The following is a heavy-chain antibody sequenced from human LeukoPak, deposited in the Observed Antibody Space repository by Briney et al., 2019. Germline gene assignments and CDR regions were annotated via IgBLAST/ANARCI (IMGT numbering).Heavy chain of an antibody. CDR1: GYTFTSYG. Sequence: ASVKVSCKASGYTFTSYGISWVRQAPGQGLEWMGWISAYNGNTNYAQKLQGRVTMTTDTSTSTAYMELRSLRSDDTAVYYCARVSPRDDCSSTSCYGNFDYWGQGTPVTVSS. J-gene: IGHJ4*02. D-gene: IGHD2-2*01. V-gene: IGHV1-18*04. CDR3: ARVSPRDDCSSTSCYGNFDY. CDR2: ISAYNGNT.